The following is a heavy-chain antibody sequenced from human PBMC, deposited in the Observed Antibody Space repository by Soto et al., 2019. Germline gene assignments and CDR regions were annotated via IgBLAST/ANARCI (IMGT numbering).Heavy chain of an antibody. J-gene: IGHJ4*02. CDR3: ARDLAAGDH. V-gene: IGHV1-46*01. CDR2: INPTSGST. Sequence: QVQLVQSGAEVTKPGASVKVSCKASGYTFTNYYIHWVRQAPGQGLEWMGIINPTSGSTNYLQKVHGRVTLTYDTSTTAVDMELSGLRSEDTDMFYCARDLAAGDHWGQGTLVTVSS. D-gene: IGHD6-13*01. CDR1: GYTFTNYY.